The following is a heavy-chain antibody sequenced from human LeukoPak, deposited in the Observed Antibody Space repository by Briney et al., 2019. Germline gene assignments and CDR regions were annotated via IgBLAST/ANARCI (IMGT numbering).Heavy chain of an antibody. J-gene: IGHJ4*02. CDR1: GGTFSSYA. CDR3: ARSPVTATIHLDY. Sequence: GSSVTVSCKASGGTFSSYAISWVRQAPGQGLEWMGGVIPIFGTANYAQKFQGRVTTTADESTSTAYMELSSLRSEDTAVYYCARSPVTATIHLDYWGQGTLVTVSS. D-gene: IGHD5-12*01. V-gene: IGHV1-69*01. CDR2: VIPIFGTA.